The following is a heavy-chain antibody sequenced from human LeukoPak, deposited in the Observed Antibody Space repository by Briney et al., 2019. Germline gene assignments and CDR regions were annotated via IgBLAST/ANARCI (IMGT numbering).Heavy chain of an antibody. D-gene: IGHD5-12*01. CDR1: GGSISSYF. V-gene: IGHV4-59*08. J-gene: IGHJ4*02. CDR2: IYYSGST. CDR3: ARGGYGKTLYYFDY. Sequence: PSETLSLTCTVSGGSISSYFWSWIRQPPGEGLEWIGHIYYSGSTTYNPSLKSRVTISADTSKNQFSLRLSSVTAADTAVYYCARGGYGKTLYYFDYWGQGTLVTVSS.